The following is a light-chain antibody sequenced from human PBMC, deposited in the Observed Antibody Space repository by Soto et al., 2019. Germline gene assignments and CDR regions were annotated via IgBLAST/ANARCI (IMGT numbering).Light chain of an antibody. V-gene: IGKV3D-20*01. CDR2: EAS. CDR1: QSVSSSY. Sequence: EIVLTQSPPPQCLSLGERYTLSCGRSQSVSSSYLAWYQQKPGLAPRLLIYEASSRATGIPDRFSGSGSGTDFTLTSSRLEPEDFAVYYCQQYGSSPLTFGGGTKVDIK. J-gene: IGKJ4*01. CDR3: QQYGSSPLT.